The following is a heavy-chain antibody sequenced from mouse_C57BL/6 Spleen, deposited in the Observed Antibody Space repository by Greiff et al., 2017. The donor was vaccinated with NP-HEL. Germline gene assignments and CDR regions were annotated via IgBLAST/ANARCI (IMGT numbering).Heavy chain of an antibody. D-gene: IGHD1-1*01. CDR1: GFTFSSYG. Sequence: EVKLVESGGDLVKPGGSLKLSCAASGFTFSSYGMSWVRQTPDKRLEWVATISSGGSYTYYPDSVKGRFTISRDNAKNTLYLQMSSLKSEDTAMYYCARDYGSSYVGSAMDYWGQGTSVTVSS. CDR2: ISSGGSYT. V-gene: IGHV5-6*01. CDR3: ARDYGSSYVGSAMDY. J-gene: IGHJ4*01.